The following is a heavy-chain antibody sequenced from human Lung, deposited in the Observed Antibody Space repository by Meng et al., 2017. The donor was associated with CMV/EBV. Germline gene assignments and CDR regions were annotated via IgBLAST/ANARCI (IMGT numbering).Heavy chain of an antibody. CDR3: ARDEGDSGNLGPYDY. CDR1: GFTFSDYA. Sequence: LVEPVGDLVQTGGPLILSCGASGFTFSDYAMDWVRQAPGKGLEYVSAISSEAIDSYYAQSVKGRFTSSRDNSKKMLFLEMGSLRVEDTAVYYCARDEGDSGNLGPYDYWGQGTLVTVSS. D-gene: IGHD1-26*01. CDR2: ISSEAIDS. J-gene: IGHJ4*02. V-gene: IGHV3-64*01.